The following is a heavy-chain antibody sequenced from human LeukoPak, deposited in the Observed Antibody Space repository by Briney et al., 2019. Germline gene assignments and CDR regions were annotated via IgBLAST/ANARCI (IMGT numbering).Heavy chain of an antibody. CDR2: INPNSGGT. Sequence: GASVKVPCKASGYTFTGYYMHWVRQAPGQGLEWMGWINPNSGGTNYAQKFQGRVTMARDTSISTAYMELSRLRSDDTAVYYCARWYSSSCLDYWGQGTLVTVSS. V-gene: IGHV1-2*02. CDR1: GYTFTGYY. J-gene: IGHJ4*02. D-gene: IGHD6-13*01. CDR3: ARWYSSSCLDY.